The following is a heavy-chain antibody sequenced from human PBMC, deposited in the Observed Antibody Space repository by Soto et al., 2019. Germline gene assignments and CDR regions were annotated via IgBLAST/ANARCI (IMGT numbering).Heavy chain of an antibody. J-gene: IGHJ4*02. Sequence: GGSLRLSCAASGITLSSYGMHWVRQAPGKSLEWVAVIWYDGTNKNYADSVKGRFTISRENSKNTLYLQMNSLGGEDSAVYYCARVGPPLDYWGQGTLVTVSS. CDR1: GITLSSYG. CDR3: ARVGPPLDY. V-gene: IGHV3-33*01. CDR2: IWYDGTNK.